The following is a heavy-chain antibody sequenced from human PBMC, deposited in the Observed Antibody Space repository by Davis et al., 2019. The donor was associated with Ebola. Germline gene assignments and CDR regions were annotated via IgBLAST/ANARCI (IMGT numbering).Heavy chain of an antibody. J-gene: IGHJ4*02. CDR1: GFTVSSNY. CDR2: IYSGGST. CDR3: TSLMTTSLD. D-gene: IGHD4-11*01. Sequence: GESLKISCAASGFTVSSNYMSWVRQAPGKGLEWVSVIYSGGSTYYADSVKGRFTISRHNSKNTLYLQMNSLRAEDTAVYYCTSLMTTSLDWGQGTLVTVSS. V-gene: IGHV3-53*04.